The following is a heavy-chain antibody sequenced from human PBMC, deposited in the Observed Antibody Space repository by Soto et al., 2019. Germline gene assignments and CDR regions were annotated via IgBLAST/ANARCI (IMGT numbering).Heavy chain of an antibody. J-gene: IGHJ5*02. Sequence: EVQLVESGGGLVQPGGSLRLSCAASGFIFSTYNMNWVRHAPGKGLEWVSDISGSGSTSYYADSVKGRFTISRDNDKDSLYLQMNSLRDEDTAVYYCVSGATHRTWFDPWGQGTLVTVSS. CDR3: VSGATHRTWFDP. CDR1: GFIFSTYN. CDR2: ISGSGSTS. V-gene: IGHV3-48*02. D-gene: IGHD1-26*01.